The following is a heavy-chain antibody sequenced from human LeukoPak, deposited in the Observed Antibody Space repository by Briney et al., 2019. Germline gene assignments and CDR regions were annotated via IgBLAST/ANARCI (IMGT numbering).Heavy chain of an antibody. CDR3: ARSTHSTLRNYYYYYMDV. CDR1: GGSISSGSYY. D-gene: IGHD6-13*01. Sequence: PSETLSLTCTVSGGSISSGSYYWSWIRQPAGKGLEWIGRIYTSGSTNYNPSLKSRVTISVDTSKNQFSLKLSSVTAADTAVYYCARSTHSTLRNYYYYYMDVWGKGTTVTISS. CDR2: IYTSGST. V-gene: IGHV4-61*02. J-gene: IGHJ6*03.